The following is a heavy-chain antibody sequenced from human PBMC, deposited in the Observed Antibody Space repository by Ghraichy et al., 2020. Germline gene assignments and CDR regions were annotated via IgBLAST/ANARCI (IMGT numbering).Heavy chain of an antibody. CDR2: SNPNSGGA. J-gene: IGHJ4*02. V-gene: IGHV1-2*02. CDR1: GYPFTDYF. Sequence: APVKVSCKASGYPFTDYFIHWVRQAPSGGLEWMGWSNPNSGGAFYARKFQGRVTMTRDTSINTAYLELSRLTSDDTGFYFCTRERYGDGYWGQGAPVIVS. CDR3: TRERYGDGY. D-gene: IGHD4-17*01.